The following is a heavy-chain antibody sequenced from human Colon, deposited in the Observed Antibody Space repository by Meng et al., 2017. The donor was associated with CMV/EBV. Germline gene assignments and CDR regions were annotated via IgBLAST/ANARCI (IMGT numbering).Heavy chain of an antibody. CDR2: IRDADRFT. Sequence: QVPLVPCDTGGKNTGASGTASWESSGSISDNCGMCGVRLAPAEGLEWMCFIRDADRFTDYAQILRGRVTMTADRSTTTAYMKVRSLASADTAIYYCVRDAANWLLDHWGQGTLVTVSS. D-gene: IGHD1-1*01. J-gene: IGHJ4*02. CDR3: VRDAANWLLDH. CDR1: GSISDNCG. V-gene: IGHV1-18*01.